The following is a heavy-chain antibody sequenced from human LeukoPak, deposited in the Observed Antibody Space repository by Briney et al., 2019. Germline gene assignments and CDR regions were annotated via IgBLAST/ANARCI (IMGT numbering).Heavy chain of an antibody. CDR1: GGSISSYY. D-gene: IGHD3-3*01. CDR3: ARVGTTTTYYDFWSGYSNFDY. J-gene: IGHJ4*02. V-gene: IGHV4-59*08. CDR2: IYYSGST. Sequence: SETLSLTCTVSGGSISSYYWSWIRQPPGKGLEWIGYIYYSGSTNYNPSLKSRVTISVDTSKNQFSLKLSSVTAADTAVYYCARVGTTTTYYDFWSGYSNFDYWGQGTLVTVSS.